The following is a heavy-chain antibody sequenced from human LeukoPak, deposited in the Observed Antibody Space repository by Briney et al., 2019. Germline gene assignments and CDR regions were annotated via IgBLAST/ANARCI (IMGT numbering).Heavy chain of an antibody. V-gene: IGHV4-4*07. Sequence: SETLSLTCTVSGGSISSYYWSWLRQPAGKGLEGIGRIYSSGSTNYNPSLQSRVTMSVDTSKNQFSLKLRSVTAADTAVYYCAREVRSSGYSLDYWGQGTLVTVSS. CDR1: GGSISSYY. CDR2: IYSSGST. CDR3: AREVRSSGYSLDY. J-gene: IGHJ4*02. D-gene: IGHD3-22*01.